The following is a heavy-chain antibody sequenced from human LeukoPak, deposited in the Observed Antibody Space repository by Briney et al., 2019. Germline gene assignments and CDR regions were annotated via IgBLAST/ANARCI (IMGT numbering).Heavy chain of an antibody. CDR3: AKDTRVALDAFDI. CDR1: GFTFSTYA. V-gene: IGHV3-23*01. Sequence: PGGSLRLSCAASGFTFSTYAVNWVRQAPGKGLEWVSAITGSGGATYYADSVKGRFTISRDNSKNTLYLQMNSLRAEDTAVYYCAKDTRVALDAFDIWGQGTMVTVSS. J-gene: IGHJ3*02. CDR2: ITGSGGAT. D-gene: IGHD3-3*01.